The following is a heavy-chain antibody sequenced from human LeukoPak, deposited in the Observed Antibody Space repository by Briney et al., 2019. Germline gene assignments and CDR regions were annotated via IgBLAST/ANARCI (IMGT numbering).Heavy chain of an antibody. Sequence: PSGTLSLTCTVSGGSISSGDYYWSWIRQPPGKGLEWIGYIYYSGSTYYNPSLKSRVTISVDTSKNQFSLKLSSVTAADTAVYYCARAVGQLWLRVGAFDIWGQGTMVTVSS. D-gene: IGHD5-18*01. CDR3: ARAVGQLWLRVGAFDI. V-gene: IGHV4-30-4*01. CDR1: GGSISSGDYY. CDR2: IYYSGST. J-gene: IGHJ3*02.